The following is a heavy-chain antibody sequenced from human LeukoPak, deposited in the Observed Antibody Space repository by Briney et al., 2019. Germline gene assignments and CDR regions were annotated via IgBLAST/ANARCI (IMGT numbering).Heavy chain of an antibody. V-gene: IGHV3-48*01. Sequence: GGSLRLSCTASGVTFSRHSMNWVRQAPGKGLEWVSHISSSGGTIYYADSVKGRFTISRGNAKNSLYLQMNSLRAEDTAKYYCAGWVSAVHRYFYYYGLDVWGQGTTVTVSS. CDR1: GVTFSRHS. CDR3: AGWVSAVHRYFYYYGLDV. J-gene: IGHJ6*02. D-gene: IGHD3-16*01. CDR2: ISSSGGTI.